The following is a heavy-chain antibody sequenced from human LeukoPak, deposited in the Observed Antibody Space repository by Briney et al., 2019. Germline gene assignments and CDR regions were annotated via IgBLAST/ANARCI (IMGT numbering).Heavy chain of an antibody. CDR2: IYYSGST. Sequence: PSETLSLTCTVSGGSISSHYWSWIRQPPGKGLEWIGYIYYSGSTNYNPSLKSRVTISVDTSKNQFSLKLSSVTAADTAVYYCARDLWGSRPYNWFDPWGQGTLVTVSS. D-gene: IGHD2-2*01. J-gene: IGHJ5*02. CDR1: GGSISSHY. V-gene: IGHV4-59*11. CDR3: ARDLWGSRPYNWFDP.